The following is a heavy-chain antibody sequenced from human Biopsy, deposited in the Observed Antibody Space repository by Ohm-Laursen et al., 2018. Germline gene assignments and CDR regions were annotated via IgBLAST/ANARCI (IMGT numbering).Heavy chain of an antibody. CDR1: GYTFTAFS. CDR3: ARGRRHCSGTCSRWYFDL. V-gene: IGHV1-2*02. Sequence: ASVKVSCKPSGYTFTAFSVHWLRQAPGQGLEWMGWINPKSGDTDYPQNFQGRVSMTRDTSISSAYMDLSRLRSDDTAVYYCARGRRHCSGTCSRWYFDLWGRGTLVTVSS. J-gene: IGHJ2*01. CDR2: INPKSGDT. D-gene: IGHD2-2*01.